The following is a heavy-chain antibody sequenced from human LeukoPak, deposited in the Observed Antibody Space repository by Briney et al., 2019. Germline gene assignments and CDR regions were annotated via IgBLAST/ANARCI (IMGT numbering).Heavy chain of an antibody. CDR2: ISSRVSTT. Sequence: GGSLRLSCAAFGFTLADYAMSWARQAPGKGLEWVSAISSRVSTTYYADSVRGRFTISRDSSKNTLYLQMDSLRAEDTAIYYCAKDRYSGRHLFSDYWGQGTLVTVSS. CDR3: AKDRYSGRHLFSDY. J-gene: IGHJ4*02. CDR1: GFTLADYA. D-gene: IGHD1-26*01. V-gene: IGHV3-23*01.